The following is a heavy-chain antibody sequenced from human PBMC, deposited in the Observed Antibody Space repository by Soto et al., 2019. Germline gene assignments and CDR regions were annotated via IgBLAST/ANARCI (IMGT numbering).Heavy chain of an antibody. J-gene: IGHJ1*01. CDR1: GGSFSGYY. D-gene: IGHD2-15*01. Sequence: QVQLQQWGAGLLKPSETLSLTCAVYGGSFSGYYWSWIRQPPGKGLEWIGEINHSGSTNYNPSLKSRVTISVDTSKNQFSLKLSSVTAADTAVYYCARGPLRFRYCSGGSCPTAEYFQHWGQGTLVTVSS. V-gene: IGHV4-34*01. CDR3: ARGPLRFRYCSGGSCPTAEYFQH. CDR2: INHSGST.